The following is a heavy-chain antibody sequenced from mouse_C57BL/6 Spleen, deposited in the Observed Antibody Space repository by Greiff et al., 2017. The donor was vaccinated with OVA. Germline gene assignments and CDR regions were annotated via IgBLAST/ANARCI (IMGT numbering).Heavy chain of an antibody. J-gene: IGHJ2*01. Sequence: VQLQQSGPELVKPGASVKISCKASGYAFSSSWMNWVKQRPGKGLEWIGRIYPGDGDTNYNGKFKGKATLTADKSSSTAYMQLSSLTSEDSAVYFCASGEDYCNYPSDYWGQGTTLTVSS. V-gene: IGHV1-82*01. CDR3: ASGEDYCNYPSDY. D-gene: IGHD2-1*01. CDR1: GYAFSSSW. CDR2: IYPGDGDT.